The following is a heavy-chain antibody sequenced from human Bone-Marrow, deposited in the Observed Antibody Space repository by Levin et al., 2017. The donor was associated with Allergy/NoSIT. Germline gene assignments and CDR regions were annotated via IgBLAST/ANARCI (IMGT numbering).Heavy chain of an antibody. CDR3: ARDPGDY. CDR2: IKKDGSGK. V-gene: IGHV3-7*01. CDR1: GFIFSDYW. Sequence: GESLKISCAASGFIFSDYWMSWVRQAPGKGLEWVATIKKDGSGKFYVDSVKGRFTISRDNAENSMYLQMNSLRVEETAVYYCARDPGDYWGQGTLVTVSS. J-gene: IGHJ4*02.